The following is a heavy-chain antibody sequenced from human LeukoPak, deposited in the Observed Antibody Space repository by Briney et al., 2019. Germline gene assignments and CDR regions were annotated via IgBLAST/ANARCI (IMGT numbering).Heavy chain of an antibody. J-gene: IGHJ4*02. D-gene: IGHD3-10*01. CDR3: AKVGYYYGSGSPHFFDY. Sequence: PGRSLRLSCAASGFTFSSYGMHWVRQAPGKGLEWVSAISGSGGNTYYADSVKGRFTISRDNSKNTLYLQMNSLRAEDTAVYYCAKVGYYYGSGSPHFFDYWGQGTLVTVSS. CDR2: ISGSGGNT. CDR1: GFTFSSYG. V-gene: IGHV3-23*01.